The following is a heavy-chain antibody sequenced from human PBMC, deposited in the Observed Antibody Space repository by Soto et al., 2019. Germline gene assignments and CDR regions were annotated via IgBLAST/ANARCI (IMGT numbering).Heavy chain of an antibody. J-gene: IGHJ4*02. CDR1: GFTFSSYA. V-gene: IGHV3-30-3*01. Sequence: QVQLVESGGGVVQPGRSLRLSCAASGFTFSSYAMHWVREAPGKGLEWVAVISYDGSNKYYADSVKGRFTISRDNSKNTLYLQMNSLRADDTAVYYCARGGADSLHRANDYWGQGTLVTVSS. CDR2: ISYDGSNK. D-gene: IGHD2-15*01. CDR3: ARGGADSLHRANDY.